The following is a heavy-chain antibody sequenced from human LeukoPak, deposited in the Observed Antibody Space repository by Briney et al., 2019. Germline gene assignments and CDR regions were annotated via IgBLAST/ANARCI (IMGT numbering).Heavy chain of an antibody. D-gene: IGHD3-22*01. Sequence: GGPLRLSCAASGFTFSTYWMHWVRQAPGKGLVWVSRIKSDGGTNYADSVKGRFTISRDNAKKTVSLQMNSLRPEDTGVYYCARAPSEIGGYYPEYFRHWGQGTLVTVSS. CDR1: GFTFSTYW. V-gene: IGHV3-74*01. CDR3: ARAPSEIGGYYPEYFRH. CDR2: IKSDGGT. J-gene: IGHJ1*01.